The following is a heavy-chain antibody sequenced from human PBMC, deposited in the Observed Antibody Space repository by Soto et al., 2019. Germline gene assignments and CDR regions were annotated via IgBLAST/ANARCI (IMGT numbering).Heavy chain of an antibody. Sequence: QVQLQESGPGLVKPSETLSLTCTVSGGSISSYYWSWIRQPPGKGLEWIGYIYYSGSTNDNPSLKSRVTLPVDTPKHQFCLKLSSVPAADTAVYYGARESPSSTLDYWGQGTLVTVSS. CDR2: IYYSGST. CDR3: ARESPSSTLDY. V-gene: IGHV4-59*01. J-gene: IGHJ4*02. CDR1: GGSISSYY.